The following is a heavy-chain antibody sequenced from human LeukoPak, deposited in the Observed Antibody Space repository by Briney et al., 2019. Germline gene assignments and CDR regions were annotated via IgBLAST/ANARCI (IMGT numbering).Heavy chain of an antibody. V-gene: IGHV4-59*01. Sequence: SETLSLTCTVSGGSISSYYWSWIRQPPGKGLEWIGYIYYSGSTNYNPSLKSRVTISVDTSKNQFSLKLSSVTAADTAVYYCARNPYGYDLPDYWGQGTLVTVSS. CDR3: ARNPYGYDLPDY. J-gene: IGHJ4*02. CDR2: IYYSGST. CDR1: GGSISSYY. D-gene: IGHD5-12*01.